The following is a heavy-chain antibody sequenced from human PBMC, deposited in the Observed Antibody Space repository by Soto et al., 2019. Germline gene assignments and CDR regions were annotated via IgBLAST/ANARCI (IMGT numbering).Heavy chain of an antibody. Sequence: QVQLVQSGAEVKKPGASVKVSCKASGYTFTSYDINWVRQATGQGLEWMGWMNPNSGNTGYAQKFQGRVTMTRNTSISTADMELSSLRSEDTAVYYCARGRIAVAGTQNDYWGQGTLVTVSS. CDR2: MNPNSGNT. J-gene: IGHJ4*02. V-gene: IGHV1-8*01. D-gene: IGHD6-19*01. CDR3: ARGRIAVAGTQNDY. CDR1: GYTFTSYD.